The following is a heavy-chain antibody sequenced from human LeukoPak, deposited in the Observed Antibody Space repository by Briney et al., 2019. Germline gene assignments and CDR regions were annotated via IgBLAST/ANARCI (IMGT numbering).Heavy chain of an antibody. D-gene: IGHD3-22*01. CDR3: ARRYYYDSSGYYLAHDAFDI. Sequence: GGSLRLSCAASGFTFSSYAMHWVRQAPGKGLEWVAVISYDGSNKYYADSVKGRFTISRDNSKNTLYLQMNSLRAEDTAVYYCARRYYYDSSGYYLAHDAFDIWGQGTMVTVSS. CDR2: ISYDGSNK. V-gene: IGHV3-30-3*01. J-gene: IGHJ3*02. CDR1: GFTFSSYA.